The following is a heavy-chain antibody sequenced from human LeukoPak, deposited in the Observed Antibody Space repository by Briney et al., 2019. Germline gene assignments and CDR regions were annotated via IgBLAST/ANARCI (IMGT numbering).Heavy chain of an antibody. Sequence: GGSLRLSCVASGFTFSSFSMNWARQAPGKGLEWISYISASSSTMYYADSVKGRFTISRDNAKNSLSLQINSLRDEDTAVFYCARDAGTGCFDYWGQGTLVTVSS. J-gene: IGHJ4*02. CDR2: ISASSSTM. V-gene: IGHV3-48*02. CDR1: GFTFSSFS. CDR3: ARDAGTGCFDY. D-gene: IGHD6-19*01.